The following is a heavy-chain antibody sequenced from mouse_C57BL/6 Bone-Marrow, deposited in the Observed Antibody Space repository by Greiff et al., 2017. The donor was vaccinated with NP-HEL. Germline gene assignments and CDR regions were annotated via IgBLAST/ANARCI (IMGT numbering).Heavy chain of an antibody. CDR3: ARLGWNYFDY. J-gene: IGHJ2*01. CDR2: IYPGDGDT. CDR1: GYAFSSSW. Sequence: VKLVESGPELVKPGASVKISCEASGYAFSSSWMNWVKQRPGKGLEWIGRIYPGDGDTNYNGKFKGKATLTADKSSSTAYMQLSSLTSEDSAVYFCARLGWNYFDYWGQGTTLTVSS. V-gene: IGHV1-82*01. D-gene: IGHD1-1*02.